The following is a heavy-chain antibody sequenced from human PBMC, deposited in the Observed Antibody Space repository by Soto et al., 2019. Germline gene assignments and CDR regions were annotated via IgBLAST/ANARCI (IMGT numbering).Heavy chain of an antibody. CDR3: ERDRSSCSGGSCYYYYYYYMDV. V-gene: IGHV1-69*08. Sequence: QVQLVQSGAEVKKPGSSVKVSCKASGGTFSSYTISWVRQAPGQGLEWMGRIIPILGIANYAQKFQGRVTITADKATSTAYMELSSLRSEDTAVYYCERDRSSCSGGSCYYYYYYYMDVWGKGTPVTVSS. D-gene: IGHD2-15*01. J-gene: IGHJ6*03. CDR1: GGTFSSYT. CDR2: IIPILGIA.